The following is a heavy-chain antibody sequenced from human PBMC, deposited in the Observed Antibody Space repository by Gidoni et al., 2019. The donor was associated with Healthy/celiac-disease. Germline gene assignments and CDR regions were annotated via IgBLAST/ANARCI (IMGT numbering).Heavy chain of an antibody. Sequence: EVQLVESGGGLVQPGRSLRLSCAASGFTFDDYAMHWVRQAPGKGLEWVSGISWNSGSIGYADSVKGRFTISRDNAKNSLYLQMNSLRAEDTALYYCAKDHNYGDYVPVGWFDPWGQGTLVTVSS. V-gene: IGHV3-9*01. D-gene: IGHD4-17*01. CDR1: GFTFDDYA. CDR2: ISWNSGSI. CDR3: AKDHNYGDYVPVGWFDP. J-gene: IGHJ5*02.